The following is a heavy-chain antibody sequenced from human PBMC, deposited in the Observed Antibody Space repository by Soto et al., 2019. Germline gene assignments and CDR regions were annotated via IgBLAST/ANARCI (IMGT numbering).Heavy chain of an antibody. CDR1: GDTFNFYS. Sequence: QVQLVQSGAEVKRPGSSVKVSCKASGDTFNFYSINWVRQAPGLGLEWMGRVNPIVSMSNYAQKFQGRVTMTAANSTSTGYMELSSLRSEDTAIYYCASSYGSGYRAFDYWGQGALVTVSS. CDR2: VNPIVSMS. V-gene: IGHV1-69*02. CDR3: ASSYGSGYRAFDY. D-gene: IGHD3-10*01. J-gene: IGHJ4*02.